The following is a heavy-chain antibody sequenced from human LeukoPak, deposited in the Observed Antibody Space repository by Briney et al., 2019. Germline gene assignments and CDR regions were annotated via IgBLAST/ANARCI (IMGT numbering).Heavy chain of an antibody. CDR2: INPNSGGT. V-gene: IGHV1-2*04. Sequence: GTSQNLTCTASGHTSTGYHMHWVRQAHGQRLEWMAWINPNSGGTNYAQKFQGWVTMTRATSISTASMELSRLRSDDTAVYYCALGTVAGNRFQFDYRAQGTLVPVS. D-gene: IGHD6-19*01. CDR3: ALGTVAGNRFQFDY. CDR1: GHTSTGYH. J-gene: IGHJ4*02.